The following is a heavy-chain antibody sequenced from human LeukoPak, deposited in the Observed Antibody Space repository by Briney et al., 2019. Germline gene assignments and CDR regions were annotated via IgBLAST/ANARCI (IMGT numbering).Heavy chain of an antibody. J-gene: IGHJ4*02. D-gene: IGHD2-2*01. CDR2: IYYSGST. CDR3: ATEDVVVPTAAQRPLDY. Sequence: SETLSLTCTVSGGSIRNSNYLWGWIRQPPGKGLEWIGSIYYSGSTYYNPSLKSRVTISIDTSKNEFSLKLSSVTAADTAVYYCATEDVVVPTAAQRPLDYWGQGTLVTVSS. CDR1: GGSIRNSNYL. V-gene: IGHV4-39*02.